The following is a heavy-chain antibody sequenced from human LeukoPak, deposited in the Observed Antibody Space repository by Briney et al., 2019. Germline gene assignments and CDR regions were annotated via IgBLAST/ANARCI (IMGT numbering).Heavy chain of an antibody. CDR2: ISSGHGPT. Sequence: PGGSLRLSCAASGFTFSDYYMTWIRQAPGKGLEWISYISSGHGPTYYADSVKGRFTISRDNAKDSLYLQMNSLRAEDTAVYHCASVRPQGWYFDLWGRGTLVTVSS. J-gene: IGHJ2*01. CDR3: ASVRPQGWYFDL. V-gene: IGHV3-11*04. CDR1: GFTFSDYY. D-gene: IGHD3-10*01.